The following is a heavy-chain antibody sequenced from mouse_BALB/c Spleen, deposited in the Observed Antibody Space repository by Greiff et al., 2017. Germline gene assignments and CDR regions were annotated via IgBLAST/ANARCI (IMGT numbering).Heavy chain of an antibody. CDR1: GFSLTSYD. Sequence: VKLQESGPGQVAPSQSLSITCTVSGFSLTSYDISWIRQPPGKGLEWLGVIWTGGGTNYNSAFMSRLSISKDNSKSQVFLKMNSLQTDDTAIYYCVRGGDYDWFAYWGQGTLVTVSA. CDR3: VRGGDYDWFAY. D-gene: IGHD2-4*01. V-gene: IGHV2-9-2*01. J-gene: IGHJ3*01. CDR2: IWTGGGT.